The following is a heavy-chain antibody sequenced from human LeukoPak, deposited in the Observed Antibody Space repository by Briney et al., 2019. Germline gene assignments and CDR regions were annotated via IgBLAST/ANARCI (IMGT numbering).Heavy chain of an antibody. J-gene: IGHJ6*02. Sequence: SETLSLTCAVYGGSFSGYYWSWIRQPPVKGLEWIGEINHSGSTNYNPSLKSRVTISVDTSKNQFSLKLSSVTAADTAVYYCARGYYYYGMDVWGRGTTVTVSS. V-gene: IGHV4-34*01. CDR2: INHSGST. CDR3: ARGYYYYGMDV. CDR1: GGSFSGYY.